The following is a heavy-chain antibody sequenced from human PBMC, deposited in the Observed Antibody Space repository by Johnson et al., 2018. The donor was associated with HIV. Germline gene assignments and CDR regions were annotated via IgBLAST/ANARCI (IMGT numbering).Heavy chain of an antibody. CDR1: GFTVSSKY. V-gene: IGHV3-7*01. Sequence: VQLVESGGGLIQPGGSLRLSCSASGFTVSSKYMSWVRQAPGKGLEWVGNIKQDGSEKYYVDSVKGRFTISRDNSKNTVYLQMNSLRAEDTAVYYCARSMTTVTVAFDIWGQGTMVTVSS. CDR3: ARSMTTVTVAFDI. J-gene: IGHJ3*02. D-gene: IGHD4-17*01. CDR2: IKQDGSEK.